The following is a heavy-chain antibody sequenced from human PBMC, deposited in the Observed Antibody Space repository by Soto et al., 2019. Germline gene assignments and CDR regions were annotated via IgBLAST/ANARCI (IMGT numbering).Heavy chain of an antibody. CDR3: ATIPATTILTDY. Sequence: SETLSLTCTVSGGSITSSYYWGWIRQPPGKGLEWIGSIYYSGSTYYNPSLKSRVTISVDTSKNQFSLKLSSVTAADTAVYYCATIPATTILTDYWGQGTLVTVAS. CDR2: IYYSGST. D-gene: IGHD2-2*02. V-gene: IGHV4-39*01. CDR1: GGSITSSYY. J-gene: IGHJ4*02.